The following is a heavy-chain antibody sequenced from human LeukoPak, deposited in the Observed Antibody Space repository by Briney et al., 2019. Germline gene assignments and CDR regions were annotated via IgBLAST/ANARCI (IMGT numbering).Heavy chain of an antibody. CDR1: GFTFSSYA. D-gene: IGHD6-6*01. J-gene: IGHJ4*02. V-gene: IGHV3-23*01. CDR2: ISGSGGST. Sequence: GGSLRLSCAASGFTFSSYAMSWVRQAPGKGLEWVSAISGSGGSTYYADSVKGRFTISRDNSKSTLYLQMNSLRAEDTAVYYCAKDMAHSSSFGDYWGQGTLVTVSS. CDR3: AKDMAHSSSFGDY.